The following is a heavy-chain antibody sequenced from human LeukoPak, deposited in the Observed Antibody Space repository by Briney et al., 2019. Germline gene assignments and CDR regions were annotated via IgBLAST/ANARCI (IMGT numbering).Heavy chain of an antibody. J-gene: IGHJ4*02. D-gene: IGHD5-18*01. CDR3: ARDLLIRGYSYGFDY. V-gene: IGHV3-21*01. CDR2: ISSSSSYI. CDR1: GFTFSSYS. Sequence: PGGSLRLSCAASGFTFSSYSMNWVRQAPGKGLEWVSSISSSSSYIYYADSVKGRFTISRDNAKNSLYLQMNSLRAEDTAVYYCARDLLIRGYSYGFDYWGQGTLFTVSS.